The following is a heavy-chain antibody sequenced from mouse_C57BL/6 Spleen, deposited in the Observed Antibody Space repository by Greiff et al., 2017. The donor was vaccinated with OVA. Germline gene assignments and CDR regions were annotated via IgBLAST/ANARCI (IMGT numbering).Heavy chain of an antibody. CDR2: ISYSGST. CDR1: GYSITSGYD. Sequence: VQLQQSGPGMVKPSQSLSLTCTVTGYSITSGYDWHWIRHFPGNKLEWMGYISYSGSTNYNPSLKSRISITHDTSKNHFFLKLNSVTTEDTATYYCARRGDYDPFAYWGQGTLVTVSA. V-gene: IGHV3-1*01. D-gene: IGHD2-4*01. CDR3: ARRGDYDPFAY. J-gene: IGHJ3*01.